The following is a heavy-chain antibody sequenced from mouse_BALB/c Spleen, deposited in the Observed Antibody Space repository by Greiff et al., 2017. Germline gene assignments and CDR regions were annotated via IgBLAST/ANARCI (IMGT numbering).Heavy chain of an antibody. CDR3: AIRYCGYNAMDY. V-gene: IGHV14-3*02. Sequence: VQLQQSGAELVKPGASVKLSCTASGFNIKDTYMHWVKQRPEQGLEWIGRIDPANGNTKYDPKFQGKATITADTSSNTAYLQLSSLTSEDTAVYYCAIRYCGYNAMDYWGQGTSVTVSS. CDR1: GFNIKDTY. J-gene: IGHJ4*01. D-gene: IGHD1-2*01. CDR2: IDPANGNT.